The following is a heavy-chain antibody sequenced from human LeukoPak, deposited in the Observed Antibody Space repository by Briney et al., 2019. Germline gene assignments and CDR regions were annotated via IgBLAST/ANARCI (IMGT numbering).Heavy chain of an antibody. CDR3: AKMYSSSWDYFDY. CDR1: GFTFSSYG. J-gene: IGHJ4*02. D-gene: IGHD6-13*01. V-gene: IGHV3-30*18. CDR2: ISYDGSNK. Sequence: GGSLRLSCAASGFTFSSYGMHWVRQAPGKGLEWVAVISYDGSNKYYADSVKGRFTISRDNSKNTLYLQMNSLRAEDTAVYYCAKMYSSSWDYFDYWGQGTLVTVSS.